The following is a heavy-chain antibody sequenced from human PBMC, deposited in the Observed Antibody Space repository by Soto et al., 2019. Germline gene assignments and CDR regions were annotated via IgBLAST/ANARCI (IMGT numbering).Heavy chain of an antibody. CDR1: GGTFSSYA. J-gene: IGHJ6*02. CDR3: ASGYHYYYYYGMDV. Sequence: QVQLVQSGAEVKKPGSSVKASCKASGGTFSSYAISWVRQAPGQGLEWMGGIIPIFGTANYAQKFQGRVTITADESTSTAYMELSSLRSEDTAVYYCASGYHYYYYYGMDVWGQGTTVTVSS. CDR2: IIPIFGTA. D-gene: IGHD5-18*01. V-gene: IGHV1-69*01.